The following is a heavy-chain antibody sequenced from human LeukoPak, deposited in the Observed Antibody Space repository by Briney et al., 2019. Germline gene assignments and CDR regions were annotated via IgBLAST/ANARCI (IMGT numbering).Heavy chain of an antibody. Sequence: SETLSLTCTVSGGSISSYYWSWIRQPPGKGLEWGGYIYYSGSTNYNPSLKSRVTISVDTSKNQFSLKLSSVTAADTAVYYCARAALPDCSGGSCYSIYYYYGMDVWGQGTTVTVSS. CDR1: GGSISSYY. V-gene: IGHV4-59*01. CDR3: ARAALPDCSGGSCYSIYYYYGMDV. D-gene: IGHD2-15*01. CDR2: IYYSGST. J-gene: IGHJ6*02.